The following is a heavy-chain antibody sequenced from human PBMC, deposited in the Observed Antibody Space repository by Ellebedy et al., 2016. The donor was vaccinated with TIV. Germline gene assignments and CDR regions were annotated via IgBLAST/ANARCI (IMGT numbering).Heavy chain of an antibody. D-gene: IGHD2-2*01. CDR1: GFTFSNYV. CDR3: AKKGICDSSSCYFNY. Sequence: GGSLRLXXAASGFTFSNYVMNWVRQAPGKGLDWVSVASVSGDTTFYADSVKGRFTISRDNAKNTLFLQMNSLRVEHTAVFYCAKKGICDSSSCYFNYWGQGTLVTVSS. V-gene: IGHV3-23*01. J-gene: IGHJ4*02. CDR2: ASVSGDTT.